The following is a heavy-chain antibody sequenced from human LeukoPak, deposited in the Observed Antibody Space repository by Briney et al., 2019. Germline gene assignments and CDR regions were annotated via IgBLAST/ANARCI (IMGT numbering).Heavy chain of an antibody. Sequence: GGSLRPSCAASGFTFSSYSMNWVRQAPGKGLEWVSSISSSSSYIYYADSVKGRFTISRDNSKNTLYLQMNSLRAEDTAVYYCAKIKDVALKNDAFDIWGQGTMVTVSS. CDR3: AKIKDVALKNDAFDI. V-gene: IGHV3-21*04. CDR2: ISSSSSYI. D-gene: IGHD2-15*01. CDR1: GFTFSSYS. J-gene: IGHJ3*02.